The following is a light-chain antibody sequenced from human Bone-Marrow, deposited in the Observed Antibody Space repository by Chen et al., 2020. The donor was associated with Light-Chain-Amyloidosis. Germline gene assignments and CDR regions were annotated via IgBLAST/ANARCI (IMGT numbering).Light chain of an antibody. CDR1: NIGSTS. V-gene: IGLV3-21*02. J-gene: IGLJ3*02. CDR3: QVWDRSSDRPV. CDR2: DDS. Sequence: SYVLTQPSSVSVAPGQSATIACGGNNIGSTSVHWYQQTPGQAPLLVVYDDSDRPSGIPERLCGSNSGNTATLAISRVEAGDEADYYCQVWDRSSDRPVFGGGTTLTVL.